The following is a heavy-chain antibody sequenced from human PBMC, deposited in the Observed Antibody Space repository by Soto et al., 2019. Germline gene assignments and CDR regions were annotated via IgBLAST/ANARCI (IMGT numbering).Heavy chain of an antibody. J-gene: IGHJ4*02. D-gene: IGHD2-8*02. CDR1: GYSFTGYY. CDR2: INPDSGAT. V-gene: IGHV1-2*02. CDR3: ARGDYGTGGYPFPYFDY. Sequence: HEHLVQSGAEVKRPGASLKVSCKASGYSFTGYYIHWVRQAPGQGLEWMGWINPDSGATHYAQNFQGRVTLTSDMPISTASTDLTSLTSDDTAVYYCARGDYGTGGYPFPYFDYWGQGTLVIVSS.